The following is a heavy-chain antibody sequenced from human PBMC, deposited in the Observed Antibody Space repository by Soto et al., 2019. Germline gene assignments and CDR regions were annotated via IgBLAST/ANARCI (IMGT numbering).Heavy chain of an antibody. D-gene: IGHD3-10*02. V-gene: IGHV3-23*01. CDR1: GFTFSSYA. J-gene: IGHJ4*02. CDR3: ARVLFGELV. Sequence: EVQLLESGGGLVQPGGSLRLSCAASGFTFSSYAMSWVRQAPGKGLEWVSIIGVGGGDRYYPESVKGRFTTSRDNSRDTLYLEMNSLRDEDTAVDYCARVLFGELVWGQGTLVTVSS. CDR2: IGVGGGDR.